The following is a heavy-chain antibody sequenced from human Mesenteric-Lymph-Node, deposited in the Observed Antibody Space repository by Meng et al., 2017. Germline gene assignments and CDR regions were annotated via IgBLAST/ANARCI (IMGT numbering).Heavy chain of an antibody. CDR1: GLTFSSYR. Sequence: GESLKISCKGSGLTFSSYRMNWVRQAPGKGLEWVSYISNTGSTIYYADSVKGRFTISRDNAKNLLYLQMNSLRAEDTAVYYCASNDFWSGYYKSFDYWGQGTLVTVSS. D-gene: IGHD3-3*01. CDR2: ISNTGSTI. V-gene: IGHV3-48*03. J-gene: IGHJ4*02. CDR3: ASNDFWSGYYKSFDY.